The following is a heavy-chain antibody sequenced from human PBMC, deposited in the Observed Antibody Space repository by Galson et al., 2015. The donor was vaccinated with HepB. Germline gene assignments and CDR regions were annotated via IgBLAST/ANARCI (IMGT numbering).Heavy chain of an antibody. V-gene: IGHV3-66*02. CDR1: GFTVSSNY. CDR2: IYSGGST. CDR3: ARDWSVYGYDSSGYYSRNWYFDL. D-gene: IGHD3-22*01. Sequence: SLRLSCAASGFTVSSNYMSWVRQAPGKGLEWVSVIYSGGSTYYADSVRGRFTISRDNSKNTLYLQMNSLRAEDTAVYYCARDWSVYGYDSSGYYSRNWYFDLWGRGTLVTVSS. J-gene: IGHJ2*01.